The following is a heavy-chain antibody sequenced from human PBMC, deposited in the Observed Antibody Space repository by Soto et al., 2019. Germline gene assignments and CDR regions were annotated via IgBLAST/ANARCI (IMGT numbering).Heavy chain of an antibody. Sequence: QMQLVQSGPEVKKPGTSVKVSCKASGFTFTSSSVQWVRQARGQRLEWIGWITVGTGNTNYAQKFQERVTITREMSKSTAYMELSNLRSEDTAVYYCAAGDSSCYYGGWGQGTQVTVSS. V-gene: IGHV1-58*01. CDR3: AAGDSSCYYGG. J-gene: IGHJ4*02. CDR2: ITVGTGNT. CDR1: GFTFTSSS. D-gene: IGHD3-22*01.